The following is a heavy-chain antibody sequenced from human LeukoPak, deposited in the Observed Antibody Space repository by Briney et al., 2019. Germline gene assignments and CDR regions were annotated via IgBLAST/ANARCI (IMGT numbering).Heavy chain of an antibody. J-gene: IGHJ4*02. V-gene: IGHV3-48*03. D-gene: IGHD4-17*01. Sequence: GGSLSLSCAASGFTFSSYEMNWVRQAPGKGPEWISYISRSGSTINYADSVKGRFTISRDDAKYSLYLQMNSLRAEDTAVYYCAKSTVTNYFDNWGQGSLVTVSS. CDR2: ISRSGSTI. CDR3: AKSTVTNYFDN. CDR1: GFTFSSYE.